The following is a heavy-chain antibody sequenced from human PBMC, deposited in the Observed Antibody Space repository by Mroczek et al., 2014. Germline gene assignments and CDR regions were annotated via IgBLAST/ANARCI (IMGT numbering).Heavy chain of an antibody. CDR2: IYYSGST. V-gene: IGHV4-59*01. D-gene: IGHD3-10*01. J-gene: IGHJ3*02. CDR1: GGSISSYY. Sequence: QVQLQESGPGLVKPSETLSLTCTVSGGSISSYYWSWIRQPPGKGLEWIGYIYYSGSTNYNPSLKSRVTISVDTSKNQFSLKLSSVTAADTAVYYCASLPYYGSGSYYNGGAFDIWGQGTMVTVSS. CDR3: ASLPYYGSGSYYNGGAFDI.